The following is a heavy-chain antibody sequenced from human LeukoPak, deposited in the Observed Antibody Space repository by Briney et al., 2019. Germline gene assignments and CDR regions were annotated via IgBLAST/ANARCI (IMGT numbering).Heavy chain of an antibody. Sequence: GGSLRLSCAASGFTFSSYALSWVRQAPGKGLEWVSAISGSGGDTYYADSVKGRFTVPRDNSKNTLYLQMNSLRVEDTAVYYCAKDLYYDILTAYYDYWGQGTLVTVSS. V-gene: IGHV3-23*01. CDR2: ISGSGGDT. J-gene: IGHJ4*02. CDR1: GFTFSSYA. CDR3: AKDLYYDILTAYYDY. D-gene: IGHD3-9*01.